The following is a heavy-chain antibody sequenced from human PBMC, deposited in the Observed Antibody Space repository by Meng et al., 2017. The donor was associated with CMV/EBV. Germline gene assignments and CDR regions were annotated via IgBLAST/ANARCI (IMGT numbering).Heavy chain of an antibody. CDR3: TTILLAVAGGFDY. D-gene: IGHD6-19*01. V-gene: IGHV3-15*07. Sequence: SAFTLSNAWMNWVRQATGKGLEWVGRIKSRTDGGTTDYAAPVKGIFIISRDDSQNTLYLQMNSLKTADTAVYYCTTILLAVAGGFDYWGQGTLVTVSS. CDR2: IKSRTDGGTT. CDR1: AFTLSNAW. J-gene: IGHJ4*02.